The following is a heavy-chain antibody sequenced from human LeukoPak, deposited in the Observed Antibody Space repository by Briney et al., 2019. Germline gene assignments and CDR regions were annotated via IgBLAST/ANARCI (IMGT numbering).Heavy chain of an antibody. D-gene: IGHD5-12*01. J-gene: IGHJ4*02. V-gene: IGHV3-66*01. Sequence: GGSLRLSCAASGFIVSSNYMSWVRQAPGKGLECVSVIYSGGHTYYADSVKGRFTISRDNSKNTLYLQMNSQRVEDTAVYYCAVATIYYFDYWGQGTLVTVSS. CDR2: IYSGGHT. CDR1: GFIVSSNY. CDR3: AVATIYYFDY.